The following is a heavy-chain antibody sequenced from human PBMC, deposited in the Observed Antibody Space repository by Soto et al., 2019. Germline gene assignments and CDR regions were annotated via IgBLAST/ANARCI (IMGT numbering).Heavy chain of an antibody. J-gene: IGHJ4*02. D-gene: IGHD6-19*01. CDR3: ARALAVAGKFDY. Sequence: QVQLVQSGAEVKKPGSSVKVSCKASGGTFSSYTISWVRQAPGQGFEWMGRIIPILGIANYAQKFQGRVTITADKSTSTAYMELSSLRSEDTAVYYCARALAVAGKFDYWGQGTLVTVSS. V-gene: IGHV1-69*02. CDR2: IIPILGIA. CDR1: GGTFSSYT.